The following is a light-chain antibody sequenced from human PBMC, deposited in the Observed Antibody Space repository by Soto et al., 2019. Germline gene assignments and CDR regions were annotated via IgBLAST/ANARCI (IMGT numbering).Light chain of an antibody. CDR2: DVS. Sequence: QSALTQPRSVSGSPGQSVTISCTGTSSDVGAYNYVSWYQNHPGKAPKLMIYDVSKRPSGVPDRFSGSKSGNTASLTISGLRAEDEADYYCCSYAGSYTHWVFGGGTKVTVL. J-gene: IGLJ3*02. CDR1: SSDVGAYNY. CDR3: CSYAGSYTHWV. V-gene: IGLV2-11*01.